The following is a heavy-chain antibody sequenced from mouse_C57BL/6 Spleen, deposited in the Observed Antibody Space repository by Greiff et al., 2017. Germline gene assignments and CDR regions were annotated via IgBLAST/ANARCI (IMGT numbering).Heavy chain of an antibody. Sequence: QVHVKQSGAELVKPGASVKISCKASGYAFSSYWMNWVKQRPGKGLEWIGQIYPGDGDTNYNGKFKGKATLTADKSSSTAYMQLSSLTSEDSAVYFCAKGDSSGYDAMDYWGQGTSVTVSS. CDR2: IYPGDGDT. CDR1: GYAFSSYW. J-gene: IGHJ4*01. V-gene: IGHV1-80*01. CDR3: AKGDSSGYDAMDY. D-gene: IGHD3-2*02.